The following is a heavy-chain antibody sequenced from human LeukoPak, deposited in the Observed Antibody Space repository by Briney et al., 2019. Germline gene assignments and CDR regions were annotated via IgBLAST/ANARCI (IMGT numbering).Heavy chain of an antibody. D-gene: IGHD3-3*01. CDR1: GFTFHDHG. V-gene: IGHV3-20*04. Sequence: GVSLRLSCAASGFTFHDHGMTWVRQAPGKGLEWVSAINWNGGSTGYADSVKGRFTISRDNAKKSLHLQMNSLRAEDTAFYYCARSPTSFYSYFDYWGQGTLVTVSS. CDR3: ARSPTSFYSYFDY. CDR2: INWNGGST. J-gene: IGHJ4*02.